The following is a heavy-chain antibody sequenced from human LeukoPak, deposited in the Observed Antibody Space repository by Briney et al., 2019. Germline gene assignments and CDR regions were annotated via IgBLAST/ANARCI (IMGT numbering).Heavy chain of an antibody. J-gene: IGHJ4*02. CDR2: ISGRGGST. D-gene: IGHD3-3*01. CDR3: AKFTETYYGYFDY. Sequence: PGGSLTLSCAASGFTFSSYAMSWVRQAPGKGGEGVSAISGRGGSTYYADSVKGRFTISRDNSKNTLYLQMNSLRAEDTAVYYCAKFTETYYGYFDYWGQGTLVTVSS. V-gene: IGHV3-23*01. CDR1: GFTFSSYA.